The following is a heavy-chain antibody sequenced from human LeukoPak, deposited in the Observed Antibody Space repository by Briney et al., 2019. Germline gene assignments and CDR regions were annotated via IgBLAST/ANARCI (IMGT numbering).Heavy chain of an antibody. CDR2: IFPGDSDT. CDR3: ARRNDYYGLDV. D-gene: IGHD2-8*01. CDR1: GYSSSSYW. V-gene: IGHV5-51*01. J-gene: IGHJ6*02. Sequence: GESLKISCKGSGYSSSSYWIGWVRQMPGKGPEWMGIIFPGDSDTRYSPSFQGHVTISADKSISTAYMQWNSLKASDTAMYFCARRNDYYGLDVWGQGTTVTVSS.